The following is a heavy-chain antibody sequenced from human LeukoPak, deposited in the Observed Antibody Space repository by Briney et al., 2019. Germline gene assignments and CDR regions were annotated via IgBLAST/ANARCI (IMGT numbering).Heavy chain of an antibody. D-gene: IGHD1-14*01. J-gene: IGHJ4*02. CDR1: GFTFSSYW. CDR3: ARSNQADDY. V-gene: IGHV3-74*01. Sequence: QTGGSLRLSCAASGFTFSSYWVHWVRQVPGKGLVWVARINPGGSSITYADSVKGRFTISRDNAKNTLYLQMDSLRAEDTGVYYCARSNQADDYWGQGTLVTVSS. CDR2: INPGGSSI.